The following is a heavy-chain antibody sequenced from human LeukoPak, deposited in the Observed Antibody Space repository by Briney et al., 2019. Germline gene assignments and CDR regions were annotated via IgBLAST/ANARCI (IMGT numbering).Heavy chain of an antibody. Sequence: GGSLRLSCVASGFPFGSYWMTWVRQAPGKGLEWVANIKQDGSKKSYVDSVKGRFTISRDNAKNSLYLQMNSLRAEDTAIYYCTRVGYIDEGIDYWGQGTLVTVSS. V-gene: IGHV3-7*04. CDR2: IKQDGSKK. CDR1: GFPFGSYW. CDR3: TRVGYIDEGIDY. J-gene: IGHJ4*02. D-gene: IGHD5-24*01.